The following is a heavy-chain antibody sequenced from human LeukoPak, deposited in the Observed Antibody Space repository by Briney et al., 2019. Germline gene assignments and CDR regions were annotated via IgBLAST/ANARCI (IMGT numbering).Heavy chain of an antibody. CDR2: IWYDGSKK. D-gene: IGHD3-16*01. V-gene: IGHV3-33*01. Sequence: GGSLRLSCAASGFTFSSNGMHWVRQAPGKGLEWVAVIWYDGSKKYYADSAKGRFTISRDNSKNTLYLQMNNLRAEDTAVYYCARHSFEGDYDYVWGSSGIWGQGTMVTVSS. J-gene: IGHJ3*02. CDR3: ARHSFEGDYDYVWGSSGI. CDR1: GFTFSSNG.